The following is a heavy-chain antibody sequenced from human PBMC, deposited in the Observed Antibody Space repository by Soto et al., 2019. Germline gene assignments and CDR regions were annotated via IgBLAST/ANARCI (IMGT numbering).Heavy chain of an antibody. J-gene: IGHJ4*02. CDR2: IGYDGSNK. CDR1: GFTFSSYA. V-gene: IGHV3-33*01. Sequence: QVQLVESGGGVVQPGRSLRLSCAASGFTFSSYAMHWVRQAPGKGLEWVAVIGYDGSNKYYADSVKGRFTISRDNSKNSLYLQMNSLRAEDTAVYYCARAEVGSSLGYWGQGTLVTVSS. CDR3: ARAEVGSSLGY. D-gene: IGHD1-26*01.